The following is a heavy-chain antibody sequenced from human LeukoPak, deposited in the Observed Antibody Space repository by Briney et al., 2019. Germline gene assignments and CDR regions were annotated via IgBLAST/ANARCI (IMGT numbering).Heavy chain of an antibody. CDR2: FDPEDGET. J-gene: IGHJ4*02. CDR1: GYTLTELS. Sequence: ASVKVSCKVSGYTLTELSMHWVRQAPGKGLEWMGGFDPEDGETIYAQKFQGRVTMTEDTSTDTAYMELSSLRSEDTAVYYCAMAFGLRFLEWLLYDYWGQGTLVTVSS. D-gene: IGHD3-3*01. CDR3: AMAFGLRFLEWLLYDY. V-gene: IGHV1-24*01.